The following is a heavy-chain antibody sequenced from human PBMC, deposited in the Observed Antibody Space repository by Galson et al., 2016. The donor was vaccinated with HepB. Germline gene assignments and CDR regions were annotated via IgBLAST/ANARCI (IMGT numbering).Heavy chain of an antibody. CDR3: AKAGGGWNYIDY. CDR1: GSTFFTYA. J-gene: IGHJ4*02. V-gene: IGHV3-23*01. D-gene: IGHD6-19*01. Sequence: SLRLSCAASGSTFFTYAMTWVRQAPGKGLEWVSTLDKSGGAKYYAGSLLGRFTISRDNSKNTLYLEMNSLTADDTAVYFCAKAGGGWNYIDYWGQGTLVTVSS. CDR2: LDKSGGAK.